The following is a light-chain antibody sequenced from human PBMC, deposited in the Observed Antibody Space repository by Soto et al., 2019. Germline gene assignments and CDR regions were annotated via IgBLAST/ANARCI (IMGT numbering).Light chain of an antibody. V-gene: IGKV3-20*01. CDR2: GAS. Sequence: PGERATLSCRASQSVRSSYLAWYQQKPGQAPRLLIYGASSRATGIPDRFSGSGSGTDFTLTISRLEPEDSAVYYCQQCDRSSWTFGQGTQVEIK. CDR3: QQCDRSSWT. J-gene: IGKJ1*01. CDR1: QSVRSSY.